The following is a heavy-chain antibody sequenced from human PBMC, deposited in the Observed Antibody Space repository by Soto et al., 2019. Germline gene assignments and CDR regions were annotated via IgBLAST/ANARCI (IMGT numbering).Heavy chain of an antibody. D-gene: IGHD3-16*01. Sequence: QITLKESGPPLVKPTQTLTLTCTFSGFSLSNSKVGVAWIRQSPGKALEWLALIYWDDNVHYNPSLMSRLTLTKDTSKSQVVLTMTNMDPVDTATYYCAHDSNDLYGFDYWGQGTPFTVSS. CDR2: IYWDDNV. V-gene: IGHV2-5*02. J-gene: IGHJ4*02. CDR3: AHDSNDLYGFDY. CDR1: GFSLSNSKVG.